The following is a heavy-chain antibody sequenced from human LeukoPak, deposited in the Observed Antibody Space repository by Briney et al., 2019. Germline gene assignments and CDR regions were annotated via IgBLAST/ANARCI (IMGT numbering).Heavy chain of an antibody. D-gene: IGHD5-12*01. Sequence: GRSLRLSCAASGFTFSSYGMHWVRQAPGKGLEWVAVISYDGSNKYYADSVKGRFTISRDNSKNTLYLQMNSLRAEDTAVCYCAHGYDYDAFDIWGQGTMVTVSS. CDR1: GFTFSSYG. J-gene: IGHJ3*02. V-gene: IGHV3-30*03. CDR2: ISYDGSNK. CDR3: AHGYDYDAFDI.